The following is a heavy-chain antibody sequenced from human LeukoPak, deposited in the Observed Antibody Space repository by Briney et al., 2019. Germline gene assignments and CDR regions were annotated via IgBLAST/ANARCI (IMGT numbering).Heavy chain of an antibody. CDR2: INPNSGGT. CDR3: AKVLRYFDWLPPFDY. CDR1: GYTFTGYY. Sequence: ASVKVSCKASGYTFTGYYMHWVRQAPGQGLEWMGWINPNSGGTNYAQKFQGRVTMTRDTSISTAYMELSRLRSDDMAVYYCAKVLRYFDWLPPFDYWGQGTLVTVSS. J-gene: IGHJ4*02. D-gene: IGHD3-9*01. V-gene: IGHV1-2*02.